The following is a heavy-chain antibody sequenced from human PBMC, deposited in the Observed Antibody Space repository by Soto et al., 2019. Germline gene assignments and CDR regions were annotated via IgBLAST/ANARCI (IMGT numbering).Heavy chain of an antibody. D-gene: IGHD5-18*01. CDR3: ARSDTAMVYFDY. CDR1: GGTFSSYA. CDR2: IIPIFGTA. Sequence: SVKVSCKASGGTFSSYAISWVRQAPGQGLEWMGGIIPIFGTANYAQKFQGRVTITADESTSTAYMELSSLRSEDTAVYYCARSDTAMVYFDYWGQGTLVTVSS. V-gene: IGHV1-69*13. J-gene: IGHJ4*02.